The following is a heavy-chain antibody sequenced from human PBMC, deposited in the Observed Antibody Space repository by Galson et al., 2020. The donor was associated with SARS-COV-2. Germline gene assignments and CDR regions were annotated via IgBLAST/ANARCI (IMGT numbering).Heavy chain of an antibody. V-gene: IGHV3-15*01. Sequence: TGGSLRLSCAASGFTFSNAWMSWVRQAPGKGLEWVGRIKSKTDGGTADYAAPMKGRFTISRDDSENTLYLQINGLITEDTAVYYCANRNRHTGTLDDWGQGTLVTVSS. D-gene: IGHD3-16*02. CDR1: GFTFSNAW. J-gene: IGHJ4*02. CDR3: ANRNRHTGTLDD. CDR2: IKSKTDGGTA.